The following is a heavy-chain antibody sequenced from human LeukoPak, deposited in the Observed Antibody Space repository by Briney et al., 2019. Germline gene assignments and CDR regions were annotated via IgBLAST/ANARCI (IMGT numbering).Heavy chain of an antibody. CDR1: GFTFSSYG. CDR3: AKTYGSGSIPSYYFDY. D-gene: IGHD3-10*01. CDR2: IWHDGGNK. V-gene: IGHV3-33*06. Sequence: GGSLRLSCAASGFTFSSYGMHWVRQAPGKGLEWVAVIWHDGGNKYCADSVRGRFTISRDNSKNTLYLQMNSLRAEDTAVYYCAKTYGSGSIPSYYFDYWGQGTLVTVSS. J-gene: IGHJ4*02.